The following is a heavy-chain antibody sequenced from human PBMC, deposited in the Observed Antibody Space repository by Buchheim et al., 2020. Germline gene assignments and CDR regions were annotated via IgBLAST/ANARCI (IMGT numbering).Heavy chain of an antibody. CDR1: GGSINRGGYY. CDR2: IYYTGAT. D-gene: IGHD4-11*01. V-gene: IGHV4-31*03. CDR3: ARDGYNNFGEYFAMDV. J-gene: IGHJ6*02. Sequence: QMQLQESGPGLVKPLQTLSLTCTVSGGSINRGGYYWSWIRQHSVRGLEWIGYIYYTGATYYSQSLKGRVSIFVDMSKNQFSLRVKSVTAADTAVYFCARDGYNNFGEYFAMDVWGQGT.